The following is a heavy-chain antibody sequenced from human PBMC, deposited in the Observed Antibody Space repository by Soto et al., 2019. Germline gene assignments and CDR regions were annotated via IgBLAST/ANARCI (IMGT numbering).Heavy chain of an antibody. D-gene: IGHD3-3*01. CDR3: ARPRACRFLDWFRGRTNNDTFDI. V-gene: IGHV5-10-1*01. Sequence: PGESLKISCKGSGYSFTSYWISWVRQMPGKGLAWMGRIDPSDSYTNYSPSFQGHVTISADKSISTAYLQWSSLKASDTAMYYWARPRACRFLDWFRGRTNNDTFDIWGQGTRVTVSS. CDR1: GYSFTSYW. J-gene: IGHJ3*02. CDR2: IDPSDSYT.